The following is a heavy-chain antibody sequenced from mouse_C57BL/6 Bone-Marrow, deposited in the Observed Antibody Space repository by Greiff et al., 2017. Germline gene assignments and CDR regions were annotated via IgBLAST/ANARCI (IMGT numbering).Heavy chain of an antibody. J-gene: IGHJ1*03. CDR3: ARKWEITTVVEGDWYFDV. Sequence: VQLHQPGAELVKPGASVKMSCKASGYTFTSYWITWVKQRPGQGLEWIGDIYPGSGSTNYNEKFKSKATLTVDTSSSTAYMQLSSLTSEDSAVYYCARKWEITTVVEGDWYFDVWGTGATVTVSS. V-gene: IGHV1-55*01. CDR2: IYPGSGST. D-gene: IGHD1-1*01. CDR1: GYTFTSYW.